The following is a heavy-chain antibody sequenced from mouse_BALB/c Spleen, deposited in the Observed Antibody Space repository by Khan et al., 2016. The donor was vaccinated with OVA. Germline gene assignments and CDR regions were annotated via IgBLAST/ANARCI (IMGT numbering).Heavy chain of an antibody. J-gene: IGHJ3*01. CDR3: ARLAYYYDSEGFAY. CDR2: ISTGGHYT. D-gene: IGHD1-1*01. Sequence: EVELVQSGGDLVEPGGSLKLSCAASGFTFSTYGMSWVRQTPDKRLEWVATISTGGHYTYYPDSVRGRFTISRDNAKNTLYLQMTSLKSEDTAMVYCARLAYYYDSEGFAYWGQGTLVTVS. V-gene: IGHV5-6*01. CDR1: GFTFSTYG.